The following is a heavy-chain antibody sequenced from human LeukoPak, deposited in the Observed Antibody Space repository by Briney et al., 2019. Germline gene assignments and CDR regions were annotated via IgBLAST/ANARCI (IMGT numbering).Heavy chain of an antibody. CDR2: ISYDGSNT. V-gene: IGHV3-30*18. J-gene: IGHJ5*02. Sequence: GGSLRLSCAASGFTFSNFGMHWVRQAPGKGLEWVAVISYDGSNTYYADSVKGRFTISRDTSKSTLYLQMNSLRAEDTAVYYCAKAKVDGYTSGWYSFDHWGQGTLVTVSS. CDR3: AKAKVDGYTSGWYSFDH. D-gene: IGHD6-19*01. CDR1: GFTFSNFG.